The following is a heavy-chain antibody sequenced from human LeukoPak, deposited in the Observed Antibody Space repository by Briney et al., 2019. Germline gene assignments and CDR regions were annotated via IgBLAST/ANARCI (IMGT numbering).Heavy chain of an antibody. CDR2: IHNSGST. CDR3: ARIGGGSLDY. Sequence: SETLSLTCAVYGGSFSGYYWSWIRQPPGKGLEWIGEIHNSGSTNYNPSLKSRVNISVNTSKNHFSLKVSSVTAADTAVYYCARIGGGSLDYWGQGTLVTVSS. J-gene: IGHJ4*02. CDR1: GGSFSGYY. D-gene: IGHD2-15*01. V-gene: IGHV4-34*01.